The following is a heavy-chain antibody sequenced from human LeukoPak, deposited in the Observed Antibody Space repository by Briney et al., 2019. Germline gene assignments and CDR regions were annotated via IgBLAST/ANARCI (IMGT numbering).Heavy chain of an antibody. Sequence: GGSLRLSCAASGFTFSTYTMNWVRQAPGKGLEGVSSISSSNDYIYYADSVKGRFTISRDNAKNSLYLQMNSQRAEDTAVYYCVRIPNSAGFPNWFDPWGEGTLVTVSP. J-gene: IGHJ5*02. V-gene: IGHV3-21*01. CDR3: VRIPNSAGFPNWFDP. D-gene: IGHD6-19*01. CDR1: GFTFSTYT. CDR2: ISSSNDYI.